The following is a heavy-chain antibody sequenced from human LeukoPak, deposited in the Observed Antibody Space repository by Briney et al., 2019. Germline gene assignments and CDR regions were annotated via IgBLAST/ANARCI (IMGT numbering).Heavy chain of an antibody. V-gene: IGHV7-4-1*02. J-gene: IGHJ4*02. D-gene: IGHD3-16*02. CDR3: AGDSTYYDYVWGSYRYTGLEGNFDY. CDR1: GYTFTIYA. CDR2: INTNTGNP. Sequence: ASVTVSCKASGYTFTIYAMNWVRQAPGQGLEWMGWINTNTGNPTYAQGFTGRFVFSLDTSVSTAYLQISSLKAEDTAVYYCAGDSTYYDYVWGSYRYTGLEGNFDYWGQGTLVTVSS.